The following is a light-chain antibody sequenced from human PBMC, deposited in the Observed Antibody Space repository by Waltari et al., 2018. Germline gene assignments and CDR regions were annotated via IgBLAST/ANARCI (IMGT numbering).Light chain of an antibody. Sequence: DIQMTQSLSSLSASVGDRVTITCQASQDITNFLNWYQQKPGKAPKLLIYDASNLETGVPLRFSGSGSGTHFTLSITSLQPEDIVTYYCQQYDHVPYIFGQWTRVEIK. CDR3: QQYDHVPYI. V-gene: IGKV1-33*01. J-gene: IGKJ2*01. CDR2: DAS. CDR1: QDITNF.